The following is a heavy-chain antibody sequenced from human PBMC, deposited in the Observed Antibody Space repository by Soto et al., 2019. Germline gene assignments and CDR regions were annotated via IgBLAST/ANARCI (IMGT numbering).Heavy chain of an antibody. CDR1: GFTFSSYA. Sequence: EVQLLESGGGLVQPGGSLRLSCAASGFTFSSYAMSWVRQAPGMGLEWVSAISGSGGSTYYADSVKGRFTISRDNSKNTLYLQMNSLRAEDTAVYYCAKVGYSYGYSADYWGQGTLVTVSS. CDR2: ISGSGGST. D-gene: IGHD5-18*01. V-gene: IGHV3-23*01. J-gene: IGHJ4*02. CDR3: AKVGYSYGYSADY.